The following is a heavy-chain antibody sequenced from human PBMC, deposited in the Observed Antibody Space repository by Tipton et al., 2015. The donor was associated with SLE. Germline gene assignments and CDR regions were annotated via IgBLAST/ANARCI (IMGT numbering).Heavy chain of an antibody. Sequence: TLSLTCTVSGGSIHSGSYYWTWIRQPAGKGLEWIGRIFTSGSTNYNPSLKSRVTISVDTSKNQFSLNLSSVTAADTAVYYCVRGGYYKGNWFDPWGQGTLVTVSS. CDR3: VRGGYYKGNWFDP. V-gene: IGHV4-61*02. J-gene: IGHJ5*02. D-gene: IGHD3-9*01. CDR2: IFTSGST. CDR1: GGSIHSGSYY.